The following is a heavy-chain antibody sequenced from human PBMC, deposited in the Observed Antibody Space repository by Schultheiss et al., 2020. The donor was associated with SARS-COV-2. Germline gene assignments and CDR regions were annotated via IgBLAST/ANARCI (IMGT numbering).Heavy chain of an antibody. J-gene: IGHJ6*02. Sequence: GGSLRLSCAASGFTFSSYDMHWVRQATGKGLEWVSGISWDYDTIVYADSVKGRFTISRDNSKNTLCLSVASLGAEDTAVYYCATGGYYYYYGMDVWGQGTTVTVSS. CDR2: ISWDYDTI. CDR3: ATGGYYYYYGMDV. V-gene: IGHV3-NL1*01. CDR1: GFTFSSYD. D-gene: IGHD1-26*01.